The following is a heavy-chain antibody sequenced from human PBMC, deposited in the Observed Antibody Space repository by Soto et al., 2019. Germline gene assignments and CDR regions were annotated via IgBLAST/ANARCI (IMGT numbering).Heavy chain of an antibody. D-gene: IGHD2-15*01. V-gene: IGHV1-69*10. J-gene: IGHJ6*02. CDR1: RGLFRSYV. CDR3: ASYRHCRGDSCNYYYIMDL. CDR2: VNPILNIA. Sequence: SVKVSRKAPRGLFRSYVFNWVRQAPGQGVDWMGGVNPILNIADHAQKFQGRVTITADASTGTVYMELSSLRFDDTATFFCASYRHCRGDSCNYYYIMDLWGQGTTVTVSS.